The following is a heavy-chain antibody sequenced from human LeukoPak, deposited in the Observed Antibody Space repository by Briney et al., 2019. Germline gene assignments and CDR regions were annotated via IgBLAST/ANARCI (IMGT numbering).Heavy chain of an antibody. CDR3: AKGTYSSSWYTNDAFDI. Sequence: GGSLRLSCAASGFTFDDYAMHWVRQAPGKGLEWVSGISWNSGSIDYADSVKGRFTISRDNAKNSLYLQMDSLRPEDTALYYCAKGTYSSSWYTNDAFDIWGQGTTVTVSS. CDR1: GFTFDDYA. CDR2: ISWNSGSI. V-gene: IGHV3-9*01. J-gene: IGHJ3*02. D-gene: IGHD6-13*01.